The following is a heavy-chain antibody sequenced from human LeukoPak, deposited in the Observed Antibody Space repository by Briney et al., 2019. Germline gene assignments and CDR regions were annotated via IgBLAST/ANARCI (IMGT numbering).Heavy chain of an antibody. CDR3: ASSYCSGGSCYPGPLGN. V-gene: IGHV4-4*02. J-gene: IGHJ4*02. Sequence: SGTLSLTCAVSGGSTSSSNWWSWVRQPPGKGLEWIGEIYHSGSTNYNPSLKSRVTISVDKSKNQFSLKLSSVTAADTAVYYCASSYCSGGSCYPGPLGNWGQGTLVTVSS. D-gene: IGHD2-15*01. CDR2: IYHSGST. CDR1: GGSTSSSNW.